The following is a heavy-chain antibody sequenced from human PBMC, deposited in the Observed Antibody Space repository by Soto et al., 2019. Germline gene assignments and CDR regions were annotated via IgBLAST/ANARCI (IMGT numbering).Heavy chain of an antibody. D-gene: IGHD6-6*01. Sequence: EVQLVESGGGLVQPGGSLRRSCAASGFTFSRHSMNWVRQAPGKGLEWVSYISSSGSTTYYEDSVKGRVTISRDNAKNSLDLQMNSLREEDTAVYYCARSDVPWGRGTLVTVSS. CDR3: ARSDVP. CDR2: ISSSGSTT. CDR1: GFTFSRHS. J-gene: IGHJ2*01. V-gene: IGHV3-48*02.